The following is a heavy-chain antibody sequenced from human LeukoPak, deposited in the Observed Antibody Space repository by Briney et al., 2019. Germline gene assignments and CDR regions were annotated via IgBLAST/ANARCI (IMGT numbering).Heavy chain of an antibody. J-gene: IGHJ4*02. Sequence: SAPTRVNPTQTLTLTCTFSWFSLSTSGVGVGWIRQPPGKALEWLALIYWDDDKRYRPSMNSRLTITKDTSKNQVVLTMTNMDPVDTATYYCAHSNFGYSYGYPIYWGQGTLVTVSS. CDR2: IYWDDDK. D-gene: IGHD5-18*01. CDR1: WFSLSTSGVG. V-gene: IGHV2-5*02. CDR3: AHSNFGYSYGYPIY.